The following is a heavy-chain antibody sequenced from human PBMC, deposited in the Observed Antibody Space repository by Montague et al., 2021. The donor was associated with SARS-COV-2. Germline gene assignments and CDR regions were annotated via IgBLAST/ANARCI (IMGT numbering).Heavy chain of an antibody. V-gene: IGHV4-39*01. CDR1: GDSTSCPNCY. D-gene: IGHD4-17*01. J-gene: IGHJ5*02. CDR3: ARHRNYGDHSLDNWFHP. CDR2: IYNSGTT. Sequence: SETLSLTCTVSGDSTSCPNCYWGWTRQPPGKGLDWIGTIYNSGTTYYNPSLKSRLTISIDTSKNQFSLKLSSVTAADTAVYYSARHRNYGDHSLDNWFHPWGQGTLVTVSS.